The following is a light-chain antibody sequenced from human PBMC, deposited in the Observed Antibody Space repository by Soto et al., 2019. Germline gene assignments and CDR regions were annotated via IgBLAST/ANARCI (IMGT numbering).Light chain of an antibody. CDR3: QQRSNWTLT. Sequence: EVVLTQSPVTLSLSPEERATLSCRASQSVSNYLAWYQQKPGQAPRLLIYDSSDRATGIPARFSGSGSGTDFTLTITSLYPEDFGVYYCQQRSNWTLTFGGGTKVDIK. CDR1: QSVSNY. J-gene: IGKJ4*01. V-gene: IGKV3-11*01. CDR2: DSS.